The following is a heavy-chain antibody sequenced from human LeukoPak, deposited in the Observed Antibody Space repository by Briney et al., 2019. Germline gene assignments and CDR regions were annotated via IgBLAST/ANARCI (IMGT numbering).Heavy chain of an antibody. CDR3: ARLMAVAPDYYYYMDV. CDR1: GYSFTSYW. CDR2: IYPGDSDT. Sequence: GESLKISCKGSGYSFTSYWIGWVRQMPGKGLEWMGIIYPGDSDTRYSPSFQGQVTISADKSISTAYLQWSSLKASDTAVYYCARLMAVAPDYYYYMDVWGKGTTVTVSS. J-gene: IGHJ6*03. D-gene: IGHD2-15*01. V-gene: IGHV5-51*01.